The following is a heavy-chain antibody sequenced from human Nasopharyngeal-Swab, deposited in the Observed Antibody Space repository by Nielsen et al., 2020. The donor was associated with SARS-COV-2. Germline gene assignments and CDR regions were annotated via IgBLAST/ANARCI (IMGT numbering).Heavy chain of an antibody. CDR2: ISAYNGNT. CDR3: ARDQRVGQWRLPGY. J-gene: IGHJ4*02. CDR1: GYTFTSYG. V-gene: IGHV1-18*04. Sequence: ASVKVSCKASGYTFTSYGISWVRQAPGQGLEWMGWISAYNGNTNYAQKLQGRVTMTTDTSTSTAYMELRSLRPDDTAVYYCARDQRVGQWRLPGYWGQGTLVTVSS. D-gene: IGHD6-19*01.